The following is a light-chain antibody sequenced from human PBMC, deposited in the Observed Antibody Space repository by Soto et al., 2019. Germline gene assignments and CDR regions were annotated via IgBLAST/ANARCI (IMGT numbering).Light chain of an antibody. J-gene: IGKJ1*01. Sequence: EIVFTQSPGALSLSPGERVTLSCRARHSVSRSYLAWYQQKPGQAPRLLMYGASSRATGIPDRFSGSGSGTDFTLTISRLEPEDFVVYYCHHYVNSPPGTFGQGTNVDI. CDR3: HHYVNSPPGT. CDR2: GAS. V-gene: IGKV3-20*01. CDR1: HSVSRSY.